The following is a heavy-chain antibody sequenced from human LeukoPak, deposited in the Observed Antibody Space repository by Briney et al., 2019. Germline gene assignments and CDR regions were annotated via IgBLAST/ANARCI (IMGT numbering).Heavy chain of an antibody. CDR2: IIPIFGTA. Sequence: SVKVSCKASGGTFSSYAISWVRQAPGQGLEWMGRIIPIFGTANYAQKFQGRVTITTDESTSTAYMELSSLRSEDTAVYYCAREGVVVAGTALNSAFDIWGQGTMVTVSS. J-gene: IGHJ3*02. CDR1: GGTFSSYA. V-gene: IGHV1-69*05. CDR3: AREGVVVAGTALNSAFDI. D-gene: IGHD6-19*01.